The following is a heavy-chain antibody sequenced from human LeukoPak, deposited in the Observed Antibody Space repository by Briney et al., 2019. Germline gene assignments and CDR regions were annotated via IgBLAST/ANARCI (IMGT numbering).Heavy chain of an antibody. Sequence: GGSLRLSCAASGFVFRNYFMSWVRQAPGKGLEWVASIKNDGSEKYYMDSVEGRFTISRDNAKNTLYLQMNSLRAEDTAVYYCATSLGPLTEYWGQGTLVTVSS. CDR3: ATSLGPLTEY. J-gene: IGHJ4*02. CDR1: GFVFRNYF. CDR2: IKNDGSEK. D-gene: IGHD7-27*01. V-gene: IGHV3-7*01.